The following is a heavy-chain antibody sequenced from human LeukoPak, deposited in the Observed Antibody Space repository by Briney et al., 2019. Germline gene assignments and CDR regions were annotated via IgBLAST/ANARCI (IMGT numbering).Heavy chain of an antibody. CDR2: IKSKTDGGTT. J-gene: IGHJ4*02. CDR3: TTAPRYVPYF. D-gene: IGHD3-16*01. V-gene: IGHV3-15*01. Sequence: GGSLRLSCAASGFTFSSAWMSWVRQAPGRGLEWVGRIKSKTDGGTTDYAAPVKGRFTIPRDDSKNTLYLQMNSLKTEDTAVYYCTTAPRYVPYFWGQGTLVAVSS. CDR1: GFTFSSAW.